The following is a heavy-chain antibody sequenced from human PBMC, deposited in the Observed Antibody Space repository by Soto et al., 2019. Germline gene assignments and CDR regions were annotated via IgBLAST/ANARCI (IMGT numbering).Heavy chain of an antibody. Sequence: QVQLVESGGGVVQPGRSLRLSCAASGFTFSSYGMHWVRQAPGKGLEWVAVISYDGSNKYYADSVKGRFTISRDNSKNTLYLQMNSLRAEDTAVYYCAIQGGTMTRYFDLWGRGTLVTVSS. CDR2: ISYDGSNK. V-gene: IGHV3-30*03. D-gene: IGHD3-22*01. CDR1: GFTFSSYG. CDR3: AIQGGTMTRYFDL. J-gene: IGHJ2*01.